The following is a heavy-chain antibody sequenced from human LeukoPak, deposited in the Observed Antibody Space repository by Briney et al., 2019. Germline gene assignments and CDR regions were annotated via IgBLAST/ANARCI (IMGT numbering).Heavy chain of an antibody. D-gene: IGHD3-10*01. CDR2: MNPDSGNT. V-gene: IGHV1-8*01. CDR3: AIRTSRGVSGSSYFDS. CDR1: GYTFSSCD. J-gene: IGHJ4*02. Sequence: ASVKVSCKASGYTFSSCDINWVRQAAGQGPEWMGWMNPDSGNTAYAQNFQGRVIMTRNTSISTAYMELSSLRFEDTAVFYCAIRTSRGVSGSSYFDSWGQGTLVTVSS.